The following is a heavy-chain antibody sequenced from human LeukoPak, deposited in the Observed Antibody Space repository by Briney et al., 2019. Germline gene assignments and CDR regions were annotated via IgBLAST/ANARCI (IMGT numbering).Heavy chain of an antibody. CDR2: IRYDGSNT. CDR1: GFIFSSYG. J-gene: IGHJ4*02. V-gene: IGHV3-30*02. CDR3: ASGGIYYGAAFDF. D-gene: IGHD1-26*01. Sequence: GGSLRLSCAASGFIFSSYGMHWVRQAPGKGLEWVAFIRYDGSNTYYADSVKGRFTISRDNSKNTLYLQMNSLRAEDTALYYCASGGIYYGAAFDFWGQGTLVTVSS.